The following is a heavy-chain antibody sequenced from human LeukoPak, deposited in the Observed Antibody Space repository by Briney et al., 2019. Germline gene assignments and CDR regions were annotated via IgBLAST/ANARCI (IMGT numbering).Heavy chain of an antibody. CDR2: ISSSSSTI. Sequence: GGSLRLSCAASGFTFSSYSMNWVRQAPGKGLEWVSYISSSSSTIYYADSVKGRFTISRDNAKNSLYLQMNSLRAEDTAVYYCARDHSGSYYHSAFDIWGRGTMVTVSS. CDR3: ARDHSGSYYHSAFDI. CDR1: GFTFSSYS. J-gene: IGHJ3*02. V-gene: IGHV3-48*01. D-gene: IGHD1-26*01.